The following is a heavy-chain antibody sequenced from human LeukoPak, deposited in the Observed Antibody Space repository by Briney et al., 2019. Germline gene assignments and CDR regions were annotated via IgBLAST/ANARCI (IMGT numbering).Heavy chain of an antibody. V-gene: IGHV3-23*01. D-gene: IGHD3-9*01. CDR2: ISGGGGGT. CDR1: GFTFTTYA. CDR3: ARDKAGNDILTGHFDY. J-gene: IGHJ4*02. Sequence: GGSLRLSCAASGFTFTTYAMGWVRQSPGKGLEWVSSISGGGGGTYYAEFVKGRFTISRDNSKNTLYLQMNSLRAEDTAVYYCARDKAGNDILTGHFDYWGQGTLVTVSS.